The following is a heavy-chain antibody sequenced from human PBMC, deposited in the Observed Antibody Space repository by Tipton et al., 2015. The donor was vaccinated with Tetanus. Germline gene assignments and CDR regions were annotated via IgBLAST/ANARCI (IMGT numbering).Heavy chain of an antibody. D-gene: IGHD3/OR15-3a*01. Sequence: QLVQSGAEVKKPGESLKISCTASGYDFTAYWIGWVRQMPGKGLEWVGFIYPYDSGTRYSPSFQGLVTISADKSINAAYLQWASLKPSYTAIYSCARRGWTGRYPVYSFFMDVWGRGTSVTVSS. CDR1: GYDFTAYW. V-gene: IGHV5-51*01. J-gene: IGHJ6*03. CDR2: IYPYDSGT. CDR3: ARRGWTGRYPVYSFFMDV.